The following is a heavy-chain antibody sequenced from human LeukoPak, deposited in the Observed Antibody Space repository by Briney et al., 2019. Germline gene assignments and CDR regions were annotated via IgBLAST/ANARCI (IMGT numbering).Heavy chain of an antibody. V-gene: IGHV4-61*01. J-gene: IGHJ4*02. Sequence: PSETLSLTCAVSGDSVSSSSYYWSRIRQPPGKGLEWIGYIYYGGSTNYNPSLKSRVSISVDTSKSQFSLKLSSVTAADTAVYYCARLTRRSGNYFDCWGQGTLVTVSS. CDR3: ARLTRRSGNYFDC. CDR2: IYYGGST. CDR1: GDSVSSSSYY. D-gene: IGHD1-1*01.